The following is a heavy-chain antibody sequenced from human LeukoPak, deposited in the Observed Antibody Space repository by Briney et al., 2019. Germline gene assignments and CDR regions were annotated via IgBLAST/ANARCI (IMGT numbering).Heavy chain of an antibody. Sequence: SETLSLTCTVSGGSISSSSYYWGWIRQPPGKGLEWIGEINHSGSTNYNPSLKSRVTISVDTSKNQFSLKLSSVTAADTAVYYCARIGGYVDYWGQGTLVTVSS. J-gene: IGHJ4*02. CDR3: ARIGGYVDY. CDR2: INHSGST. D-gene: IGHD2-15*01. CDR1: GGSISSSSYY. V-gene: IGHV4-39*07.